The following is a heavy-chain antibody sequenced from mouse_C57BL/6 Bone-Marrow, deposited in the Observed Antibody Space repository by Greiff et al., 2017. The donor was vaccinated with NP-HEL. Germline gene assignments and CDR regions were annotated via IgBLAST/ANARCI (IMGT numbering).Heavy chain of an antibody. V-gene: IGHV1-69*01. J-gene: IGHJ2*01. CDR1: GYTFTSYW. CDR3: ARWDTTVHFDY. CDR2: IDPSDSYT. D-gene: IGHD1-1*01. Sequence: VQLQQSGAELVMPGASVKLSCKASGYTFTSYWMHWVKQRPGQGLEWIGEIDPSDSYTNYNQKFKGKSTLTVDKSSSTAYMQLSILTSEDSAVYYCARWDTTVHFDYWGQGTTLTVSS.